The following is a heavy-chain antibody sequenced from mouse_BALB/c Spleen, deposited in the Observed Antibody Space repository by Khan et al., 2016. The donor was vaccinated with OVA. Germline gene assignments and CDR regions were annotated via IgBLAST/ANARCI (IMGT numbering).Heavy chain of an antibody. CDR2: INTNVGST. CDR3: ARVGIIYYGNYAYYFDY. CDR1: GFTFSSYG. D-gene: IGHD2-1*01. V-gene: IGHV5-6-3*01. Sequence: EVQLVESGGSLVQPGGSLKLSCAASGFTFSSYGMSWVRQTPDKRLELVATINTNVGSTYYPDSVKGQFTISRDNAKNTLYLQMSSLKSEDTAMYYCARVGIIYYGNYAYYFDYWGQGTTLTVSS. J-gene: IGHJ2*01.